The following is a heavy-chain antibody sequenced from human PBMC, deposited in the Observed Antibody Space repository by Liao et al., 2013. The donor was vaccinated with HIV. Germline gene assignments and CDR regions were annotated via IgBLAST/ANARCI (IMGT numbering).Heavy chain of an antibody. D-gene: IGHD6-13*01. CDR3: ARRIAVYSSSWYDYWYFDL. CDR2: IYTSGST. CDR1: GGSISSYY. Sequence: QVQLQESGPGLVKPSETLSLTCTVSGGSISSYYWSWIRQPAGKGLEWIGRIYTSGSTNYNPSLKSRVTMSVDTSKNQFSLKLSSVTAADTAVYYCARRIAVYSSSWYDYWYFDLWGLAPWSLSPQ. V-gene: IGHV4-4*07. J-gene: IGHJ2*01.